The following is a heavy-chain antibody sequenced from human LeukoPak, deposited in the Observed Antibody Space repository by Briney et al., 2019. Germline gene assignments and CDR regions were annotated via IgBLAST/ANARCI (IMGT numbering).Heavy chain of an antibody. J-gene: IGHJ4*02. V-gene: IGHV4-61*08. CDR1: GVSVGSAGYY. CDR3: ARTQSQSGSYRYYFGY. D-gene: IGHD1-26*01. CDR2: IYYISNT. Sequence: SETLSLTCSVSGVSVGSAGYYWSWIRQPPGGGLEWLGYIYYISNTNYNPSLKNRVTMSLNPSGNQFSLKLNSVTAADTAMYYCARTQSQSGSYRYYFGYWGQGTLVTVSS.